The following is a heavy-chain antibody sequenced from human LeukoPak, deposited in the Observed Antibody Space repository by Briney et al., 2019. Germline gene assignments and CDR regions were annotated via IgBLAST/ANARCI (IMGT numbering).Heavy chain of an antibody. CDR2: IIPILGVA. V-gene: IGHV1-69*04. J-gene: IGHJ5*02. D-gene: IGHD4-23*01. Sequence: SVKVSCKASGGTFSSYAISWVRQAPGQGLEWMGRIIPILGVANYAQKFQGRVTITADKSTSTAYMELSSLRSEDTAVYYCARSGYGGNSVRGDWFDPWGQGTLVTVSS. CDR1: GGTFSSYA. CDR3: ARSGYGGNSVRGDWFDP.